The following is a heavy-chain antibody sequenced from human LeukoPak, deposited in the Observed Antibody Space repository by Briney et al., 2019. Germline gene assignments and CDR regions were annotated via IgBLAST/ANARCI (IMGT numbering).Heavy chain of an antibody. CDR1: GGTFSSYA. J-gene: IGHJ4*02. CDR3: ARGLPTGYSYGWAFDY. CDR2: IIPIFGTA. D-gene: IGHD5-18*01. Sequence: ASVKVSCKASGGTFSSYAISWVRQAPGQGLEWMGGIIPIFGTANYAQKFQGRVTITADESTSTAYMELSSLRSEDTAVYCCARGLPTGYSYGWAFDYWGQGTLVTVSS. V-gene: IGHV1-69*13.